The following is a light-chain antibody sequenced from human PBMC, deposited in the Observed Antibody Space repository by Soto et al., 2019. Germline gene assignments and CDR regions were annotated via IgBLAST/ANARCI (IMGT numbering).Light chain of an antibody. J-gene: IGKJ2*01. V-gene: IGKV1-39*01. CDR1: QNINRF. Sequence: DIRMTQSPSSLSASVGDRVTLTCRASQNINRFLNWYQQKPGKAPGLLIYAASSLRSGVPSRFSGSGSGTDFTLTISNLLPEDFAIYYCQQSYNSPYRTYTFGQGTKLDI. CDR2: AAS. CDR3: QQSYNSPYRTYT.